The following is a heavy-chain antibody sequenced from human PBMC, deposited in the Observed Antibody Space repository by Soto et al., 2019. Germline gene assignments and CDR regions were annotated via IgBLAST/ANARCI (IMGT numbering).Heavy chain of an antibody. V-gene: IGHV3-30-3*01. CDR1: GFTFSSYA. D-gene: IGHD6-6*01. CDR3: AREHIIAARPDGGY. J-gene: IGHJ4*02. CDR2: ISYDGSNK. Sequence: PGGSLRLSCAASGFTFSSYAMHWVRQAPGKGLEWVAVISYDGSNKYYADSVKGRFTISRDNSKNTLYLQMNSLRAEDTAVYYCAREHIIAARPDGGYWGQGTLVTVSS.